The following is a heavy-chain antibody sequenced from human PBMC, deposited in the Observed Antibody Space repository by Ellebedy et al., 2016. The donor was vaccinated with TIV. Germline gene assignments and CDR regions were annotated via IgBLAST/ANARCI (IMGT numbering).Heavy chain of an antibody. Sequence: GESLKISCAASGFTFSIYAMSWVRQAPGKGLEWVSLISGSGDRTYYADSVKGRFTISRDNSKDTLYVQMNSLRAEDTAVYYCARFRYTSFWHLGHNGLDYWGQGTLVSVSS. V-gene: IGHV3-23*01. J-gene: IGHJ4*02. CDR2: ISGSGDRT. CDR3: ARFRYTSFWHLGHNGLDY. CDR1: GFTFSIYA. D-gene: IGHD6-19*01.